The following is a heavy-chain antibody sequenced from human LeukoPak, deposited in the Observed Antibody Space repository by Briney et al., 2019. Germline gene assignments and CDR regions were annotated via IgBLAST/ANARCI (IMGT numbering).Heavy chain of an antibody. CDR2: IFYTGST. Sequence: SYTVSLTCSVGGGSLYRGDYYLVWIRQPPGKSLEYIGSIFYTGSTYDNPSLTGRISMSVDTSKNQFSLNLASVTATDTAVYYCARRGVYGSENYFEYWGRGVLVIVSS. V-gene: IGHV4-39*01. CDR1: GGSLYRGDYY. D-gene: IGHD3-10*01. CDR3: ARRGVYGSENYFEY. J-gene: IGHJ4*02.